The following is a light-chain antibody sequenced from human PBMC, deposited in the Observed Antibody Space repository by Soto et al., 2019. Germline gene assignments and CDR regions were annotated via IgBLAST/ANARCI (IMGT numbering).Light chain of an antibody. V-gene: IGKV3-15*01. J-gene: IGKJ5*01. Sequence: EIVMTQSPATLSVPPGERATLSCRASQSIGTKLVWYQQNPGQAPRLLIYATSTRATGVPGRFTGSGSGTEFTLSISSLQSEDFAVYYCQQYSNWPPITFGQGTRLEI. CDR2: ATS. CDR1: QSIGTK. CDR3: QQYSNWPPIT.